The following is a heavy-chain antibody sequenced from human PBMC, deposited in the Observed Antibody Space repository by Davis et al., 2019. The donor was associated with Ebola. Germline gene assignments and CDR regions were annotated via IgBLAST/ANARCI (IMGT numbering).Heavy chain of an antibody. D-gene: IGHD6-13*01. J-gene: IGHJ4*02. Sequence: PGGSLRLSCAASGFTFSSYWMHWVRHAPGKGLVWVSRINSDGSSTSYADSVKGRFTISRDNAKNTLYLQMNSLRAEDTAVYYCARARWVSSWYWDYWGQGTLVTVSS. CDR3: ARARWVSSWYWDY. CDR2: INSDGSST. CDR1: GFTFSSYW. V-gene: IGHV3-74*01.